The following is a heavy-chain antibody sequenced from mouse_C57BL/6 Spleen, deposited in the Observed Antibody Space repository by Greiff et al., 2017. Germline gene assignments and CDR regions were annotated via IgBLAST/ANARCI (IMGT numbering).Heavy chain of an antibody. Sequence: VQLQQPGAELVRPGTSVKLSCKASGYTFTSYWMHWVKQRPGQGLEWIGVIDPSDSYTNYNQKFKGKATLTVDTSSSTAYMQLSSLTSEDSAVYYCARNYGTRSYWYFDVWGTGTTVTVSS. D-gene: IGHD2-1*01. CDR2: IDPSDSYT. V-gene: IGHV1-59*01. CDR1: GYTFTSYW. CDR3: ARNYGTRSYWYFDV. J-gene: IGHJ1*03.